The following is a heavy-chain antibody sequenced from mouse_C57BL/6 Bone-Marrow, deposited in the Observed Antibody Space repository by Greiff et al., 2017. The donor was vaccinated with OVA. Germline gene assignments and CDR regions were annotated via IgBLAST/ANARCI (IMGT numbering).Heavy chain of an antibody. Sequence: QVQLKESGAELVRPGTSVKVSCKASGYAFTNYLIEWVKQRPGQGLEWIGVINPGSGGTNYNEKFKGKATLTADKSSSTAYMQLSSLTSEDSAVYFCARFGAFYYGSSKGYFDVWGTGTTVTVSS. J-gene: IGHJ1*03. CDR2: INPGSGGT. CDR3: ARFGAFYYGSSKGYFDV. D-gene: IGHD1-1*01. V-gene: IGHV1-54*01. CDR1: GYAFTNYL.